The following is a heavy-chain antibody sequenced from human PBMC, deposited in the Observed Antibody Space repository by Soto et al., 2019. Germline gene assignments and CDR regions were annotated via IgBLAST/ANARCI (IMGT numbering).Heavy chain of an antibody. CDR2: ISGGGGST. CDR1: GFTFSTYA. D-gene: IGHD3-22*01. Sequence: GESLRLSCAASGFTFSTYAMSWVRQAPGKGLEWVSGISGGGGSTYYADPVKGRFTISRDNSKNTLYLQMNSLGAEDTAVYYCAKDTLSYFDSSGYYYWNYWGQGTLVTVSS. J-gene: IGHJ4*02. V-gene: IGHV3-23*01. CDR3: AKDTLSYFDSSGYYYWNY.